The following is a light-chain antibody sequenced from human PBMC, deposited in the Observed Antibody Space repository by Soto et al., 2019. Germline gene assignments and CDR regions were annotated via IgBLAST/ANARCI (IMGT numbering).Light chain of an antibody. Sequence: QSVLTQPASVSGSPGQSITISCTGTSSDVGGYNFVSWYQQHPGKAPKLIIHQVNNRPSGISARFSGSKFGNTASLTISGLQAEDEADYFCSSYQSSSTPYVFGTGTKLTVL. CDR3: SSYQSSSTPYV. CDR1: SSDVGGYNF. J-gene: IGLJ1*01. V-gene: IGLV2-14*01. CDR2: QVN.